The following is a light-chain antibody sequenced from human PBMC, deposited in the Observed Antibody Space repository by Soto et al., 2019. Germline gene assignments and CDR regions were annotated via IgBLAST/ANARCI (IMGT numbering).Light chain of an antibody. CDR3: QKYNSAAWT. J-gene: IGKJ1*01. CDR1: QGISNY. V-gene: IGKV1-27*01. Sequence: DIQMTQSPSSLSASVGDRVTITCRASQGISNYLACYQQKPGKVPKLLIYAASTLQSEVPSRFSGSGSGTDFTLTISSLQREDVATYYCQKYNSAAWTFGQGTKVEIK. CDR2: AAS.